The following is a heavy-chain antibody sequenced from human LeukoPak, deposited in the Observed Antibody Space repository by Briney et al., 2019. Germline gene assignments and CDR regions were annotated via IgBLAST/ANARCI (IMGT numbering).Heavy chain of an antibody. D-gene: IGHD5-18*01. CDR2: ISYDGSNK. J-gene: IGHJ4*02. CDR3: ARAQYSYGSPTLDY. CDR1: GFTFSSYA. V-gene: IGHV3-30*04. Sequence: GGSLRLSCAASGFTFSSYAMHWVRQAPGKGLEWVAVISYDGSNKYYADPVKGRFTISRDNSKNTLYLQMNSLRAEDTAVYYCARAQYSYGSPTLDYWGQGTLVTVSS.